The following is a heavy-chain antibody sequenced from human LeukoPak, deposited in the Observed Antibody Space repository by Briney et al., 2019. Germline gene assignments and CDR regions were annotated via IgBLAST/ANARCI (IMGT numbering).Heavy chain of an antibody. J-gene: IGHJ4*02. V-gene: IGHV3-23*01. CDR2: ISGSGTST. CDR3: AKSWDFDWLLSY. Sequence: GGSLRLSCAASGFTFSNYAMNWVRQAPGKGLEWVSGISGSGTSTYYADSVKGRFTFSRDNSKNTLHLQMDSLRAEDTAVYYCAKSWDFDWLLSYWGQGTLVTVSS. D-gene: IGHD3-9*01. CDR1: GFTFSNYA.